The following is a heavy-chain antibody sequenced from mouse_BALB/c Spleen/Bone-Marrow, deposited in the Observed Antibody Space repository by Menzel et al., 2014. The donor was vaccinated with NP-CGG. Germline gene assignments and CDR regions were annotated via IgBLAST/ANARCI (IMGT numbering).Heavy chain of an antibody. J-gene: IGHJ4*01. CDR2: IRSKSNNYAT. CDR3: VRYYGSSYSYATDY. V-gene: IGHV10-1*02. Sequence: EVMLVESGGGLVQPKGSLKLSCAASGFTFNTYAMNWVRQAPGKGLEWVARIRSKSNNYATYYADSVKDRFTISRDDSQSMLYLQMNNLKTEDTAMYYCVRYYGSSYSYATDYWGQGTSVTVSS. CDR1: GFTFNTYA. D-gene: IGHD1-1*01.